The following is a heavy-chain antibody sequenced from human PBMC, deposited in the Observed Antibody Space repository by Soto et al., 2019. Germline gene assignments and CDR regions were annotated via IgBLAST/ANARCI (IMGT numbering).Heavy chain of an antibody. CDR1: GFNFRSYA. Sequence: PGGSMRLSCTAAGFNFRSYARSWVRQAPGKGLEWVSAISGSGGSTYYADSVKGRFTISRDNSKNTLYLQMNGLRAEDTAVYYCAKEFWSGYDMDVWGKGTTVTVSS. J-gene: IGHJ6*03. D-gene: IGHD3-3*01. V-gene: IGHV3-23*01. CDR2: ISGSGGST. CDR3: AKEFWSGYDMDV.